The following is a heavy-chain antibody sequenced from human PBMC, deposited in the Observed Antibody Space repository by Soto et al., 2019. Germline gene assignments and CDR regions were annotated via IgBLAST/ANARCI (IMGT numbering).Heavy chain of an antibody. CDR2: SSTYTGRT. V-gene: IGHV1-18*01. CDR3: ARDFKYYDILTGYYTAYFDY. CDR1: GYNFSAFD. D-gene: IGHD3-9*01. Sequence: GASVKVSCKASGYNFSAFDIYWVRQAPGQGHELMGWSSTYTGRTIYAQKFQGRVTITRDTSASTAYMELSSLRSEDTAVYYCARDFKYYDILTGYYTAYFDYWGQGTLVTVSS. J-gene: IGHJ4*02.